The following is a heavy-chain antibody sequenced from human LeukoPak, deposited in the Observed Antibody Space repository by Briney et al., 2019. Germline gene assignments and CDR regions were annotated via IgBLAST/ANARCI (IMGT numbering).Heavy chain of an antibody. CDR1: GFTFSSYA. Sequence: GGSLRLSCAASGFTFSSYAMSCVRQAPGKGLEWGSAISGSGGGTYYADSVKGRFTISRDNSKNTLYLQMNSLRAEDTAVYYCAKVAMIVVGRPYYFDYWGQGTLVTVSS. CDR3: AKVAMIVVGRPYYFDY. D-gene: IGHD3-22*01. J-gene: IGHJ4*02. CDR2: ISGSGGGT. V-gene: IGHV3-23*01.